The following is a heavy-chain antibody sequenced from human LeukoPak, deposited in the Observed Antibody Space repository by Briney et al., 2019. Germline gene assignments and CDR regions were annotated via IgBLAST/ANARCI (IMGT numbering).Heavy chain of an antibody. CDR1: GGSISSGSYY. D-gene: IGHD4-23*01. CDR2: IYTSGST. Sequence: KPSETLSLTCTVSGGSISSGSYYWSWIRQPAGKGLEWIGRIYTSGSTNYNPSLKSRVTISVDTSKNQFSLKLGSVTAADTAVYYCARGLLYGGNYHFDYWGRGTLVIVSS. V-gene: IGHV4-61*02. J-gene: IGHJ4*02. CDR3: ARGLLYGGNYHFDY.